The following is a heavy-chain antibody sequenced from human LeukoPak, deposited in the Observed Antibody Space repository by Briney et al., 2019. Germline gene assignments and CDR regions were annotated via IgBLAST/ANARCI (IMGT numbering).Heavy chain of an antibody. Sequence: GGSLRLSCAASGFTFDDYAMHWVRQAPGKGLEWVSLISWDGGSTYYADSVKGRFTISRDNSKNSLYLQMNSLRAGDTALYYCAKGLGVRGEYMDAWGKGTTVTVSS. J-gene: IGHJ6*03. CDR1: GFTFDDYA. CDR3: AKGLGVRGEYMDA. V-gene: IGHV3-43D*04. CDR2: ISWDGGST. D-gene: IGHD3-10*01.